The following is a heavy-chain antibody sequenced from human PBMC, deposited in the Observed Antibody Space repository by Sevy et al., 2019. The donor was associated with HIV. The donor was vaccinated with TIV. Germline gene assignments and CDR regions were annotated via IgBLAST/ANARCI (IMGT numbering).Heavy chain of an antibody. D-gene: IGHD1-26*01. V-gene: IGHV3-23*01. CDR3: AKDRVWELGDAFDI. CDR2: FNGSGGST. J-gene: IGHJ3*02. Sequence: GGSLRLSCAASGFTFSSYAMSWVRQAPGKGLEWVSGFNGSGGSTKYADSVKGRFTISRDNSKNTLYLQMKSLRAEDTALYYCAKDRVWELGDAFDIWGQGTMVTVSS. CDR1: GFTFSSYA.